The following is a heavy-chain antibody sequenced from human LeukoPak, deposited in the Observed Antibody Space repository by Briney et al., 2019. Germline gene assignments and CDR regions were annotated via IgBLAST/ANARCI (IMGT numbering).Heavy chain of an antibody. CDR1: GGSISSYY. CDR2: IYYSGST. D-gene: IGHD3-16*01. Sequence: SETLSLTCTVSGGSISSYYWSWIRQPPGKGLEWIGYIYYSGSTNYNPSLKSRVTISVDTSKNQFSLKLSSVTAADTAVYYCARRRGEGVDYWGQGTLVTVSS. CDR3: ARRRGEGVDY. V-gene: IGHV4-59*08. J-gene: IGHJ4*02.